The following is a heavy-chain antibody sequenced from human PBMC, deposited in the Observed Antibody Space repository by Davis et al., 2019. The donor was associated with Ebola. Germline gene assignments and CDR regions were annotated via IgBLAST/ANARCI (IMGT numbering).Heavy chain of an antibody. J-gene: IGHJ5*02. CDR2: INSDGSST. CDR3: ARGGDCSTTNCDNWFDP. CDR1: GFTFSSYW. D-gene: IGHD2-2*01. V-gene: IGHV3-74*01. Sequence: GESLKISCAASGFTFSSYWMHWVRQAPGKGLVWVSRINSDGSSTSYVDSVKGRFTISRDNAKNTLYLQMNSLRAEDTAVYYCARGGDCSTTNCDNWFDPWGQGTLVTVSS.